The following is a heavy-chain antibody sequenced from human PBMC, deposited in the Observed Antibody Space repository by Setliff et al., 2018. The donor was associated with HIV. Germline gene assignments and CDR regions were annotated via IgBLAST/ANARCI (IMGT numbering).Heavy chain of an antibody. CDR1: GFTFDDYA. J-gene: IGHJ3*01. Sequence: GGSLRLSCAASGFTFDDYAMHWVRQAPGKGLEWVSGISWNSGNIGYADSVKGRFTISRDNAKNSLYLQMNSLRAEDTALYFCAKDISGPPPDYYDTSGYYGDAFDFWGRGTMVTVSS. V-gene: IGHV3-9*01. CDR2: ISWNSGNI. D-gene: IGHD3-22*01. CDR3: AKDISGPPPDYYDTSGYYGDAFDF.